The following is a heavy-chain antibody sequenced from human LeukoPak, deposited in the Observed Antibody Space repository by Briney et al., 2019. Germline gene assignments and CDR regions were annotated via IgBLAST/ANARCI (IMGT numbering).Heavy chain of an antibody. Sequence: GGTLRLSCAASGFTFSNYAIHWVRQAPGKGLEWVSAISGSGGSTYYADSVKGRFTISRDNSKNTLYLQMNSLRAEDTAVYYCAKDRITMVRGVSADWGQGTLVTVSS. CDR1: GFTFSNYA. J-gene: IGHJ4*02. CDR3: AKDRITMVRGVSAD. D-gene: IGHD3-10*01. V-gene: IGHV3-23*01. CDR2: ISGSGGST.